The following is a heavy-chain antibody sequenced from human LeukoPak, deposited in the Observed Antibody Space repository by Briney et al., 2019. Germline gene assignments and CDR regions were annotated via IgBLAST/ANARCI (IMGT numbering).Heavy chain of an antibody. V-gene: IGHV3-30*02. CDR1: GIAFSSHG. CDR3: VKGHGWLGDY. CDR2: LRFDGINK. D-gene: IGHD6-19*01. Sequence: AGGSLRLSCAASGIAFSSHGLHWVRQAPGKGLEWVALLRFDGINKYYVDSVKGRFSISRDDSTNTLYLQMNNLRPDDTAIYHCVKGHGWLGDYWGQGTLVTVSS. J-gene: IGHJ4*02.